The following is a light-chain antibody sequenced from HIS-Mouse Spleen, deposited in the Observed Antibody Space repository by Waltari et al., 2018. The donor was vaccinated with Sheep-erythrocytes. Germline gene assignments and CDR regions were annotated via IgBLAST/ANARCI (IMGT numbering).Light chain of an antibody. CDR2: EVS. CDR1: SSDVGGYNY. Sequence: QSALTQPPSASGSPGQSVTISCTGTSSDVGGYNYVSWYQQHPGKAPKLIIYEVSTGPSGVPDVFSGSKSGNTASLTVSGIQAEDEADYYCSSYAGSNNWVFGGGTKLTVL. J-gene: IGLJ3*02. CDR3: SSYAGSNNWV. V-gene: IGLV2-8*01.